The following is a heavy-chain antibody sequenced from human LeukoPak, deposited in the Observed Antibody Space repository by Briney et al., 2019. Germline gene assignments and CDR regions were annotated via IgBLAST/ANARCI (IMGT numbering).Heavy chain of an antibody. Sequence: GGSLRLSCAASGSTVSSNYMSWVRQAPGKGLEWVSVIYSGGSTYYADSVKGRFTISRDNSKNTLYLQMNSLRAEDTAVYYCARDGGDYGDYSALDYWGQGTLVTVSS. CDR3: ARDGGDYGDYSALDY. CDR1: GSTVSSNY. D-gene: IGHD4-17*01. V-gene: IGHV3-53*01. J-gene: IGHJ4*02. CDR2: IYSGGST.